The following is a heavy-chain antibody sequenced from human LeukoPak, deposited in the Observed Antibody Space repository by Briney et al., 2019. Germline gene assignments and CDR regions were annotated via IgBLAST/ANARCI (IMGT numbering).Heavy chain of an antibody. V-gene: IGHV1-2*02. D-gene: IGHD1-26*01. Sequence: ASVKVSCKASGYTFTGYYMHWVRQAPGQGLEWMGWINPNSGGTNYAQKFQGRVTMTRDTSISTAYMELSRLRSDDTAVYYCARDLGPTISGSYLIYYYYYMDVWGKGTTVTVSS. CDR3: ARDLGPTISGSYLIYYYYYMDV. CDR2: INPNSGGT. J-gene: IGHJ6*03. CDR1: GYTFTGYY.